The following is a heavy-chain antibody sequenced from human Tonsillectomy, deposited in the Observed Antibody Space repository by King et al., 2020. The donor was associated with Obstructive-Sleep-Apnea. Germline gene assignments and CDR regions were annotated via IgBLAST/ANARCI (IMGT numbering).Heavy chain of an antibody. V-gene: IGHV3-49*03. CDR3: IRGAMGTTYDY. J-gene: IGHJ4*02. Sequence: VQLVESGGGLVLPGRSLRLSCTTSGFTFYDYGMSWFRQAPGKGLEWVGFIRSITQGGTTEYAAAVKGRFTISRDVSNRIGYVQMNSLKIEDTAFYYCIRGAMGTTYDYWGQGTLVTVSS. CDR2: IRSITQGGTT. CDR1: GFTFYDYG. D-gene: IGHD2/OR15-2a*01.